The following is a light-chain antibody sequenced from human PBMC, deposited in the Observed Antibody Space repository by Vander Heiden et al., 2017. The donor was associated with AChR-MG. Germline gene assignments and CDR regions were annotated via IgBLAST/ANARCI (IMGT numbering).Light chain of an antibody. CDR3: QSYDTISNVI. CDR1: SSNIGAGYD. CDR2: GNN. V-gene: IGLV1-40*01. J-gene: IGLJ2*01. Sequence: QSVLTQPPSVSGAPGQGVTISCPGTSSNIGAGYDVHWYRQLPGAAPKLLIYGNNKRPSGVPDRFSGSKSGTSASLAIAGLQAEDEADYYCQSYDTISNVIFGGGTKLTVL.